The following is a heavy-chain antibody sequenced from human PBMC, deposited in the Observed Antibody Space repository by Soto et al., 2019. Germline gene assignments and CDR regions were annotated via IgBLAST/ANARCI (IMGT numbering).Heavy chain of an antibody. CDR3: ASRRDGYNFGY. CDR2: ISSSSSYI. CDR1: GFTFSSYS. D-gene: IGHD5-12*01. J-gene: IGHJ4*02. Sequence: GGSLRLSCAASGFTFSSYSMNWVRQAPGKGLEWVSSISSSSSYIYYADSVKGRFTISRDNAKNSLYLQMNSLRAEDTAVYYCASRRDGYNFGYWGQGTLVTVPS. V-gene: IGHV3-21*01.